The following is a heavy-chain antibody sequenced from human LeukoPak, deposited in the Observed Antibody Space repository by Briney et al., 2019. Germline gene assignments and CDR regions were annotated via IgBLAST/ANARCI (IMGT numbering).Heavy chain of an antibody. V-gene: IGHV3-23*01. J-gene: IGHJ4*02. CDR2: ISGSGGST. CDR3: VKVQPEINALGFY. CDR1: KFTFSTYA. Sequence: GGSLRLSCAASKFTFSTYAMIWVRQAPGKGLEWVSGISGSGGSTSHADSVKGRFTVSRDNSKNMLHLQMNSLRAEDTAVYYCVKVQPEINALGFYWGQGTLVTVSS. D-gene: IGHD7-27*01.